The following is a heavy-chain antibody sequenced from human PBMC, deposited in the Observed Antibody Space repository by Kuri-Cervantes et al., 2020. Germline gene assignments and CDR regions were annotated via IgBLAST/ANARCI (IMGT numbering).Heavy chain of an antibody. Sequence: GGSLRLSCAASGFTFDDYAMHWVRQAPGKGLEWVSGISWNSGSIGYADSVKGRFTISRDNAKNSLYLQMNSLRDEDTAVYYCARLSRGLDIWGQGTMVTVSS. CDR1: GFTFDDYA. CDR3: ARLSRGLDI. J-gene: IGHJ3*02. CDR2: ISWNSGSI. D-gene: IGHD4/OR15-4a*01. V-gene: IGHV3-9*01.